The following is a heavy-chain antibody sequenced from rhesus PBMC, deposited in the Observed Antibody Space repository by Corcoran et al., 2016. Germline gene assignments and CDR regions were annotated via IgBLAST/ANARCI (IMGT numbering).Heavy chain of an antibody. V-gene: IGHV4-65*02. CDR2: ISGRSGST. CDR3: ARIWNYPYNSLDV. CDR1: GCSISTRTW. D-gene: IGHD1-26*01. J-gene: IGHJ5-2*02. Sequence: QVQLQASGLGLVNPSDTLSLTCAVSGCSISTRTWWRWIRQPPGKGLEWCGDISGRSGSTYYNPSLKRRVTISKETSKNQFALKLSSVTAADTAVYYCARIWNYPYNSLDVWGRGVLVTVSS.